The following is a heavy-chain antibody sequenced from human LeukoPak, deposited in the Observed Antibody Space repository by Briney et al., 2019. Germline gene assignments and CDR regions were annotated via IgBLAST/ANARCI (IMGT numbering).Heavy chain of an antibody. D-gene: IGHD3-3*01. V-gene: IGHV1-46*01. CDR3: EREGFERFLEWLPRGGYYYYGMDV. J-gene: IGHJ6*02. CDR1: GYTFTSYY. Sequence: ASVKVSCKASGYTFTSYYIHWVRQAPGQGLEGMGIINPSGGSASYAQKFQGRVTMTRGTSTSTGYMELSRLSSEATAVYYCEREGFERFLEWLPRGGYYYYGMDVWGQGTTVTVSS. CDR2: INPSGGSA.